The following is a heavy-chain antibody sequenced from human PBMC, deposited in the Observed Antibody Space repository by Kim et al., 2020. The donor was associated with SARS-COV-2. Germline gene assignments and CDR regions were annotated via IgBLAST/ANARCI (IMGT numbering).Heavy chain of an antibody. J-gene: IGHJ4*02. Sequence: YSKKVQGRVTITRDTSANTAYMELRRLTTKDTAVYYCARDMDPTVYDHWGQGTLVTVSS. D-gene: IGHD4-4*01. CDR3: ARDMDPTVYDH. V-gene: IGHV1-3*01.